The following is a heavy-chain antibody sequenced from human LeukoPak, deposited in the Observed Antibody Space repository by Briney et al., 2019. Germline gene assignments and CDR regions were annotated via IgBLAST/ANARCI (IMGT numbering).Heavy chain of an antibody. CDR2: ISGSGGST. CDR1: GFTFSSYA. Sequence: GGSLRVSCAASGFTFSSYAMSWVRQAPGKGLEWVSAISGSGGSTYYADSVKGRFTISRDNSKNTLYLQMNSLRAEDTAVYYCAKDRYYYDSSGILDYWGQGTLVTVSS. V-gene: IGHV3-23*01. J-gene: IGHJ4*02. CDR3: AKDRYYYDSSGILDY. D-gene: IGHD3-22*01.